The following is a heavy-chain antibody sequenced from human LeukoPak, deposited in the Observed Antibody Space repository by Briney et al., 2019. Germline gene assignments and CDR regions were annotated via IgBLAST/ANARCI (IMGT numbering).Heavy chain of an antibody. J-gene: IGHJ4*02. Sequence: GGSLRLSCAASGFTFSSYSMNWVRQAPGKGLEWVSSISHSGTSTYYADSVRGQFTISRDNAKSSLYLQMNTLRAEDTAVYFCSTATYSSGYHYFESWGQGTLVTVSS. CDR3: STATYSSGYHYFES. CDR1: GFTFSSYS. CDR2: ISHSGTST. V-gene: IGHV3-21*01. D-gene: IGHD5-18*01.